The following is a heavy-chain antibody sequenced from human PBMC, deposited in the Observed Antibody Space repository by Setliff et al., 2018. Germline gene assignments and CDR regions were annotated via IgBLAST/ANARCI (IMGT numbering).Heavy chain of an antibody. D-gene: IGHD5-12*01. Sequence: SETLSLTCTVSGGSISSSSYYWGWIRQPPGKGLEWIGSIYYSGSTYYNPSLKSRVTLFVDTSKDQSSLRLTSMTAADTAVYYCARQVEMATIAFDVWGQGTMVTVSS. CDR1: GGSISSSSYY. CDR2: IYYSGST. J-gene: IGHJ3*01. V-gene: IGHV4-39*01. CDR3: ARQVEMATIAFDV.